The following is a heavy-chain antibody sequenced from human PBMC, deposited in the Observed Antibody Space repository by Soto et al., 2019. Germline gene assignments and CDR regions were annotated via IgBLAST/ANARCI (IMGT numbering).Heavy chain of an antibody. J-gene: IGHJ4*02. CDR3: ARLGGYYQALDS. D-gene: IGHD3-22*01. CDR2: IYYAGTT. Sequence: SETLSLTCSVSGGSINNYYGSWIRQPPGKGLEFIGYIYYAGTTTYNPSLKSRVTISVDMSKNQFSLKLSSVTAADTAVYYCARLGGYYQALDSWGQGTLVTVSS. V-gene: IGHV4-59*08. CDR1: GGSINNYY.